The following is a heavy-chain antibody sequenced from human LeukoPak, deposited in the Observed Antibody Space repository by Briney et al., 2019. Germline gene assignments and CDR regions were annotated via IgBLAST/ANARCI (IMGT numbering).Heavy chain of an antibody. CDR3: ARGRVFGTTLYFDY. CDR1: GASFSSDSDY. J-gene: IGHJ4*02. CDR2: IYSGST. D-gene: IGHD1-1*01. Sequence: SETLSLTCTVSGASFSSDSDYWSWIRLPAGKGREWLVCIYSGSTDYNHSLRSRVTISLDTSKNQSCLKMSSVTAADTAVYYCARGRVFGTTLYFDYWGQGTLFTVSS. V-gene: IGHV4-61*02.